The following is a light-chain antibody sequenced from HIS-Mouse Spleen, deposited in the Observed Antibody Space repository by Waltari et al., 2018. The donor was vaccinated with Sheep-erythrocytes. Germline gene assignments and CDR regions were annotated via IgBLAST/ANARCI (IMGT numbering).Light chain of an antibody. J-gene: IGLJ1*01. Sequence: QSALTQPRSVSGSPGQSVTISCPGTSSAVGGYNYVSWYQQHPGKAPKLMIYDVSTRPSGVPDRFSGSKSGNTASLTISGLQAEDEADYYCCSYAGSYNYVFGTGTKVTVL. CDR2: DVS. CDR1: SSAVGGYNY. V-gene: IGLV2-11*01. CDR3: CSYAGSYNYV.